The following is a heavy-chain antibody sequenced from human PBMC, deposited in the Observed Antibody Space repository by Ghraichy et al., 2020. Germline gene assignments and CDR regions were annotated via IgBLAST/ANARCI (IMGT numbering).Heavy chain of an antibody. J-gene: IGHJ4*02. Sequence: GGSLRLSCAASGFTFSSDAMSWVRQAPGKGLEWVSGIFNSGGSTYYADAVKGRFTISRDNSKNTLYLQMNSLRAEDTAIYYCAIIGSGSYYNGFYFDYWGLGNLVTVSS. V-gene: IGHV3-23*01. CDR3: AIIGSGSYYNGFYFDY. D-gene: IGHD3-10*01. CDR2: IFNSGGST. CDR1: GFTFSSDA.